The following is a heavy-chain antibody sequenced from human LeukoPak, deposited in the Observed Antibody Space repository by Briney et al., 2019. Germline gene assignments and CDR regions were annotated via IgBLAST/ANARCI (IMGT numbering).Heavy chain of an antibody. CDR2: IYSGGST. J-gene: IGHJ4*02. V-gene: IGHV3-53*01. CDR1: GFTVSSNY. CDR3: AREGGRGGIVVAGPLVV. Sequence: PEGSLRLSCAASGFTVSSNYMNWVRQAPGKGLEWVSVIYSGGSTYYADSVKGRFTISRDNSKNTLYLQMNSLRAEDTAVYYWAREGGRGGIVVAGPLVVWGQGTLVTVSS. D-gene: IGHD6-19*01.